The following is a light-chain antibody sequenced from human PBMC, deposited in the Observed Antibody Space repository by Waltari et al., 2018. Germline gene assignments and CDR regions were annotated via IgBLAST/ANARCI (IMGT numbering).Light chain of an antibody. CDR1: QSLLHSNGYNY. J-gene: IGKJ1*01. Sequence: DIVMTQSLPSLPVTPGETAAISCRPSQSLLHSNGYNYLDWYLQKPGQSPQLLIYLGSNRASGVPDRFSGSGSGTDFTLKISRVEAEDVGVYYCMQALQTPRTFGQGTKVEIK. CDR2: LGS. V-gene: IGKV2-28*01. CDR3: MQALQTPRT.